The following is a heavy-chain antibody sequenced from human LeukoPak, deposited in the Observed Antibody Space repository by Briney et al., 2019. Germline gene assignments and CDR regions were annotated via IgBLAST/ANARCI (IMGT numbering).Heavy chain of an antibody. Sequence: GASVKVSCKASGYTFTSYDINWVRQATGQGLEWMGWMNPNSGNTGYAQKFQGRVTITADKSTSTAYMELSSLRSEDTAVYYCAREGPSIGGFDYWGQGTLVTVSS. D-gene: IGHD2-15*01. CDR3: AREGPSIGGFDY. CDR1: GYTFTSYD. V-gene: IGHV1-8*01. CDR2: MNPNSGNT. J-gene: IGHJ4*02.